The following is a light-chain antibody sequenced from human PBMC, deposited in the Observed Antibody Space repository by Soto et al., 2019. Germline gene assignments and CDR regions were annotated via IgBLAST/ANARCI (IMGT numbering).Light chain of an antibody. V-gene: IGKV1-9*01. CDR2: SAS. CDR1: QGISSY. Sequence: DIQLTQSPSFLSASVGDRVTITCRASQGISSYLAWYQQKPGKAPKLLIYSASTLQSGVPSRISGSGSGTEFTLTISSLQPEDVATYYCQQLNSYPQLTFGGGTKVEIK. J-gene: IGKJ4*01. CDR3: QQLNSYPQLT.